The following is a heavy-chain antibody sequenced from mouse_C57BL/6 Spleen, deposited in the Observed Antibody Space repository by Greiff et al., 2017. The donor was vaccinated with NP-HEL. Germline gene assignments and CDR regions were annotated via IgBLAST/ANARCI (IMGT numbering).Heavy chain of an antibody. CDR3: ARSAYLDY. CDR1: GYAFTNYL. CDR2: INPGSGGT. J-gene: IGHJ2*01. Sequence: QVQLQQSGAELVRPGTSVKVSCKASGYAFTNYLIEWVKQRPGQGLEWIGVINPGSGGTNYNEKFKGKATLTADKSSSTAYMQLSSLTSEDSAVYLCARSAYLDYWGQGTTLTVSS. V-gene: IGHV1-54*01.